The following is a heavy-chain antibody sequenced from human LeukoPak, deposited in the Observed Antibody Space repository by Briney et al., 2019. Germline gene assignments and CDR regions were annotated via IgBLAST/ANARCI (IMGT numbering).Heavy chain of an antibody. CDR3: VRIAVAGKEYYYYYYMDV. CDR1: GYSFNIYW. V-gene: IGHV5-51*01. Sequence: GESLKISCKGSGYSFNIYWIGWVRQMPGKGLERMGIIYPGDSDTRYSPSFQGQVTISADKSISTAYLQWSSLKASDTAMYYCVRIAVAGKEYYYYYYMDVWGKGTTVTVSS. J-gene: IGHJ6*03. D-gene: IGHD6-19*01. CDR2: IYPGDSDT.